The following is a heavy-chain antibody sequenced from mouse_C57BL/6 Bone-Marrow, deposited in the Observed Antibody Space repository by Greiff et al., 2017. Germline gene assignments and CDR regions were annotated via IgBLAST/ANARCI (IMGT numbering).Heavy chain of an antibody. CDR2: IDPENGDT. D-gene: IGHD3-2*02. Sequence: DVKLQESGAELVRPGASVKLSCTASGFNIKDDYMHWVKQRPEQGLEWIGWIDPENGDTEYASKFQGKATITADTSSNTAYLQLSSLTSEDTAVYYCTTSDSSGYYAMDYWGQGTSVTVSS. CDR3: TTSDSSGYYAMDY. V-gene: IGHV14-4*01. CDR1: GFNIKDDY. J-gene: IGHJ4*01.